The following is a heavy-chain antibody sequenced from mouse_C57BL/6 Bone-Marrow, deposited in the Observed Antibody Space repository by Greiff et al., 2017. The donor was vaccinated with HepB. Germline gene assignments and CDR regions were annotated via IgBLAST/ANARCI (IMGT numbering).Heavy chain of an antibody. CDR3: ARKGYKGYAMDY. CDR2: FHPYNDDT. J-gene: IGHJ4*01. Sequence: VKLMESGAELVKPGASVKMSCKASGYTFTTYPIEWMKQNHGKSLEWIGNFHPYNDDTKYNEKFKGKATLTVEKSSSTVYLELSRLTSDDSAVYYCARKGYKGYAMDYWGQGTSVTVSS. V-gene: IGHV1-47*01. D-gene: IGHD1-3*01. CDR1: GYTFTTYP.